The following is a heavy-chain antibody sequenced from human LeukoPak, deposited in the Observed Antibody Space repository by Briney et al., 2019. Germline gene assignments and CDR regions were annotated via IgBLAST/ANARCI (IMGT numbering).Heavy chain of an antibody. D-gene: IGHD2-2*01. Sequence: GGSLRLSCAASGFTFSSYAMHWVRQAPGTGLEWVAVISYDGSNKYYADSVKGRFTISRDNSKNTLYLQMNSLRAEDTAVYYCARDMCSSTSCYLGYYGMDVWGQGTTVTVSS. J-gene: IGHJ6*02. V-gene: IGHV3-30-3*01. CDR2: ISYDGSNK. CDR3: ARDMCSSTSCYLGYYGMDV. CDR1: GFTFSSYA.